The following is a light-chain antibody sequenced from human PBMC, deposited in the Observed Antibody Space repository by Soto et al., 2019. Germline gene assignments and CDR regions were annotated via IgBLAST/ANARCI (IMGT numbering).Light chain of an antibody. V-gene: IGKV3-11*01. CDR1: QSISKY. CDR3: QQRSNWRGT. Sequence: EIVLTQPPVTLSLSPGERATLSCRASQSISKYLAWYQQKPGQAPRLLIYDASNRASGIPARFTGSGSGTDFTLTIINLEPEDFAVYYCQQRSNWRGTFGGGTKVEIK. J-gene: IGKJ4*01. CDR2: DAS.